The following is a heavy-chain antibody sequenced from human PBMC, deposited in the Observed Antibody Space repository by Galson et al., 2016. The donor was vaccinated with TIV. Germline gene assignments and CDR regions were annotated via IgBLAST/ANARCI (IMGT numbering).Heavy chain of an antibody. V-gene: IGHV1-18*01. CDR2: INSYNGDT. CDR3: SRHRDESFQV. CDR1: GYTFMDYA. Sequence: SVKVSCKASGYTFMDYAVSWVRQAPGQGLEWMGWINSYNGDTNFAQKFQGRVTMTTDTSTNTVYLELSSLSFDDTAVYYCSRHRDESFQVWGQGALVAVSS. J-gene: IGHJ1*01. D-gene: IGHD2-21*01.